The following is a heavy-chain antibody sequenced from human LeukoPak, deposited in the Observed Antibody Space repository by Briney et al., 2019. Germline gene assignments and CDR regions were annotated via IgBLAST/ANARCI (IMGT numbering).Heavy chain of an antibody. V-gene: IGHV3-30-3*01. J-gene: IGHJ5*02. CDR1: KFTFSTYA. CDR2: ISYDGNTK. Sequence: GRSLRLSCAASKFTFSTYAMHWVRQAPGKGLEWVAVISYDGNTKYFADSVKGRFTVSRDNSKNTLYLQMNSLRADDTAVYYCAKGARGDTVTSIVGLNWFDPWAREPWSPSPQ. CDR3: AKGARGDTVTSIVGLNWFDP. D-gene: IGHD4-17*01.